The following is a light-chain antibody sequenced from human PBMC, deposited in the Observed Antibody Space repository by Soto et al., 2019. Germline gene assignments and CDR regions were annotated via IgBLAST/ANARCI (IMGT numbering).Light chain of an antibody. V-gene: IGKV1-5*01. CDR3: QQCNRYPIT. CDR2: DAS. Sequence: DIQMTQSPSTLSAFVGDRVTITCRASQSISGWLAWYQQKPGKDTKLLIYDASSLESGVPSRFSGSGSGAEFTLNINTMQPDESATYYCQQCNRYPITFGQGTRREIK. CDR1: QSISGW. J-gene: IGKJ5*01.